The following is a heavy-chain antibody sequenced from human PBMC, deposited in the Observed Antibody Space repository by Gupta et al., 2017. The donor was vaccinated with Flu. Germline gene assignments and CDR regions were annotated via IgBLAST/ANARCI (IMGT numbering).Heavy chain of an antibody. CDR1: GGSISSTNW. V-gene: IGHV4-4*02. Sequence: QLQLQESGPGLVKPSVTLSLTCAVSGGSISSTNWWSWVRQPPGKVLEWIGKIYHSGSTNYNPSLKSRVTISVDKSKNQFSLKLSSVTAADTAVYYCARDYCSSTSCPTHFDYWGQGTLVTVSS. D-gene: IGHD2-2*01. CDR2: IYHSGST. CDR3: ARDYCSSTSCPTHFDY. J-gene: IGHJ4*02.